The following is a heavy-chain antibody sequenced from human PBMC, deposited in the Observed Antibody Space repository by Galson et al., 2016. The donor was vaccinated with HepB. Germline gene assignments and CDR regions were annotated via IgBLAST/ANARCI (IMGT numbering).Heavy chain of an antibody. CDR3: TRNAGGYNFGD. D-gene: IGHD5-24*01. CDR2: INTSNGNT. J-gene: IGHJ4*02. V-gene: IGHV1-3*04. Sequence: SVKVSCKASGCTFTNYAIHWVRQAPGQRLEWMGWINTSNGNTKYSQKLQGRVTITRDTSAKIVYMELSSLISEDTAVFYCTRNAGGYNFGDWGQGTLVTVSS. CDR1: GCTFTNYA.